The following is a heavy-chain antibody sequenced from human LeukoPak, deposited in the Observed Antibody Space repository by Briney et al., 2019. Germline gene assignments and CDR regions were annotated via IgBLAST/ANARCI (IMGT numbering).Heavy chain of an antibody. V-gene: IGHV3-23*01. D-gene: IGHD3-10*01. CDR2: ISGSGGST. Sequence: GGSLRLSCAASGFTFSSYAMSWVRQAPGKWLEWVSAISGSGGSTYYADSVKGRFTISRDNSNNTLYLQMNSLRSEDTAVYYCASLVRGVIPSMEFDPWGQGTLVTVSS. J-gene: IGHJ5*02. CDR3: ASLVRGVIPSMEFDP. CDR1: GFTFSSYA.